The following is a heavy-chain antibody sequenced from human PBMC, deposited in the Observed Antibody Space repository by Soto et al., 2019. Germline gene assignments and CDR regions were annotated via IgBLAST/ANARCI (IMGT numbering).Heavy chain of an antibody. CDR3: ARAGFYGPFDAFDI. V-gene: IGHV4-34*01. Sequence: SETLSLTCSFYGVTLSCYYLSWIRQHTGKGLEWIGEIHSSGSTNYNPSLTSGVTVSVDTSKNQFSLRLSFVTPADTAVYYCARAGFYGPFDAFDIWGHGTTVTVSS. D-gene: IGHD3-10*01. CDR1: GVTLSCYY. J-gene: IGHJ3*02. CDR2: IHSSGST.